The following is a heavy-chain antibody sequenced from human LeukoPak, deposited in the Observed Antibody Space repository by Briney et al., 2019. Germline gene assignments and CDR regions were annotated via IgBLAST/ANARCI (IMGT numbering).Heavy chain of an antibody. D-gene: IGHD1-14*01. CDR1: GFTFSTHW. Sequence: GGSLRLSCAASGFTFSTHWMSWVRQAPGKGLEWVANIKQDGSEKYYVDSVKGRFTISRDNAKNSLYLQMNSLRAEDTAVYYCARVTGKYYFDYWGQGTLVTVSS. V-gene: IGHV3-7*01. CDR2: IKQDGSEK. CDR3: ARVTGKYYFDY. J-gene: IGHJ4*02.